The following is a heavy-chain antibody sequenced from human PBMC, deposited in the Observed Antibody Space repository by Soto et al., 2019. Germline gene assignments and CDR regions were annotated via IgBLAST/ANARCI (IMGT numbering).Heavy chain of an antibody. J-gene: IGHJ4*02. V-gene: IGHV3-23*01. CDR1: GFTFRSYA. CDR3: AKSILTGYDSWQQLPYFDY. CDR2: ISGSGGST. D-gene: IGHD3-9*01. Sequence: PGGSLRLSCAASGFTFRSYAMSWVRQAPGKGLEWVSAISGSGGSTYYADSVKGRFTISRDNSKNTLYLQMNSLRAEDTAVYYCAKSILTGYDSWQQLPYFDYWGQGTLVTVSS.